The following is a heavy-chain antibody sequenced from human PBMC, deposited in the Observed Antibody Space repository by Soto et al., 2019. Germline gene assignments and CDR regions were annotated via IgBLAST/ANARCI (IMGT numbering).Heavy chain of an antibody. J-gene: IGHJ4*02. D-gene: IGHD5-18*01. CDR2: VSASGLNT. CDR3: ANDRPRRTSGYVFDY. V-gene: IGHV3-23*01. CDR1: GFTFSTYA. Sequence: EVQLLESGGKLVQPGGSLTLSCAASGFTFSTYAMAWVRQAPGKGLEWVSGVSASGLNTDYADPVKGRFYISRDNSQNTVSLHMNGLRAEDTALYYCANDRPRRTSGYVFDYWGQGTPVTVSS.